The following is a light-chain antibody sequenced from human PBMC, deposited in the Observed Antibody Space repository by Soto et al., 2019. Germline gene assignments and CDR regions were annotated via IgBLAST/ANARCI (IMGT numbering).Light chain of an antibody. V-gene: IGLV2-23*02. CDR1: SRDVGSYNL. J-gene: IGLJ1*01. CDR2: EVS. CDR3: CSYAGSSTFV. Sequence: QSVLTQPASVSGSPGQSITISCTGTSRDVGSYNLVSWYQQHAGKAPKVMIYEVSKRPSGVSNRISGSKSGNTASLTISGLQAEDEADYYCCSYAGSSTFVFGTGTKVTVL.